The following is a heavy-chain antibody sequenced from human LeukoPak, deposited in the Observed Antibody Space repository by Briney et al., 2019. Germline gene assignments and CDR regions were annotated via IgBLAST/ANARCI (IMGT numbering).Heavy chain of an antibody. V-gene: IGHV4-38-2*02. D-gene: IGHD2-15*01. CDR3: ARXGXXXXGXXXSXXXXXD. CDR2: IYHSGST. Sequence: SETLSLTCTVSGYSISSGYYWGWIRQPPGKGLEWIGSIYHSGSTYYNPSLKSRVTISVDTSKNQFSLKLSSVTAADTAVYYXARXGXXXXGXXXSXXXXXD. J-gene: IGHJ4*01. CDR1: GYSISSGYY.